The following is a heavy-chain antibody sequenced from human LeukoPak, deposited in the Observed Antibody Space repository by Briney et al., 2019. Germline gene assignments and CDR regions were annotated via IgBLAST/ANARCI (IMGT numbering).Heavy chain of an antibody. CDR1: GYSFTNYW. CDR3: ARLWLEPHRNSGYDYSWGY. D-gene: IGHD5-12*01. Sequence: GESLKISCKGSGYSFTNYWIGWVRQMPGKGLEWMGVIYPGYSDTRYSPSFQGQVTISADKSISTAYLQWSSLKASDTAMYYCARLWLEPHRNSGYDYSWGYWGQGTLVTVSS. CDR2: IYPGYSDT. V-gene: IGHV5-51*01. J-gene: IGHJ4*02.